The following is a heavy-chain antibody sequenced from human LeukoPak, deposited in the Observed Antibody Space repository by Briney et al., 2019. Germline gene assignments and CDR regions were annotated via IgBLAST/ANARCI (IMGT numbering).Heavy chain of an antibody. J-gene: IGHJ4*02. CDR2: IEPDAKNK. CDR1: GFTFSRSW. V-gene: IGHV3-7*01. Sequence: PGGSLRLSCTASGFTFSRSWMAWLRHAPGKGLEWVTNIEPDAKNKYYVGIVKGRFTVSRDNTKNTVSLQMNSLRIEDTAVYYCARVEIRADFDFWGQGVLVTVSS. CDR3: ARVEIRADFDF.